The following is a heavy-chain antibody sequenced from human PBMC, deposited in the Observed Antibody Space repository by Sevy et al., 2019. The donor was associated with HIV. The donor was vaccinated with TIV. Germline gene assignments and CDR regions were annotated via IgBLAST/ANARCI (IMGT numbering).Heavy chain of an antibody. J-gene: IGHJ6*02. D-gene: IGHD3-16*01. CDR1: GGTFSSYA. Sequence: ASVKVSCKASGGTFSSYAISWVRQAPGQGLEWMGGIIPIFGTANYAQKFQGRVTITADEYTSTAYMELSSLRSEDTAVYYCARDPVITFGQSPTSYYYYGMDVWGQGTTVTVSS. CDR3: ARDPVITFGQSPTSYYYYGMDV. V-gene: IGHV1-69*13. CDR2: IIPIFGTA.